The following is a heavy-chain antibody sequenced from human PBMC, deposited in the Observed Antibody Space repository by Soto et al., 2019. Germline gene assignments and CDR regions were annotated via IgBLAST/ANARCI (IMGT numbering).Heavy chain of an antibody. CDR3: ARAYSDAFDI. CDR1: GFIFSDYY. J-gene: IGHJ3*02. Sequence: QAQLVESGGGLVKPGGSVRLSCVASGFIFSDYYMTWIRQAPGKWLEWVSYISSSGTGIYYEDSVKGRFTISRDNAKKSLYLQVSSLRAEDTAVYYCARAYSDAFDIWGQGTMVTVSS. V-gene: IGHV3-11*01. CDR2: ISSSGTGI. D-gene: IGHD2-15*01.